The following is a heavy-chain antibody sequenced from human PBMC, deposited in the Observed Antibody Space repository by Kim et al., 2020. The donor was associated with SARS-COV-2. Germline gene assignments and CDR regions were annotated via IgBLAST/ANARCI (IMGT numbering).Heavy chain of an antibody. CDR1: GFTFSSYA. J-gene: IGHJ4*02. D-gene: IGHD5-12*01. V-gene: IGHV3-30*04. CDR2: ISYDGSNK. CDR3: ARERSYSGYDPGYFDY. Sequence: GGSLRLSCAASGFTFSSYAMHWVRQAPGKGLEWVAVISYDGSNKYYADSVKGRFTISRDNSKNTLYLQMNSLRAEDTAVYYCARERSYSGYDPGYFDYWGQGTLVTVSS.